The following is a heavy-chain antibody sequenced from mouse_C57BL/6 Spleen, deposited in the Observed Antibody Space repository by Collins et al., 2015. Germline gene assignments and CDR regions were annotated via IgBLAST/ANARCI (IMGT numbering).Heavy chain of an antibody. CDR3: ARVGAYYYAMDY. V-gene: IGHV1S137*01. D-gene: IGHD3-3*01. J-gene: IGHJ4*01. CDR2: ISTYYGDA. Sequence: QVQLQQSGAELVRPGVSVKISCKGSGYTFTDYAMHWVKQSHAKSLEWIGVISTYYGDASYNQKFKGKATMTVDKSSSTAYMELARLTSEDSAIYYCARVGAYYYAMDYWGQGTSVTVSS. CDR1: GYTFTDYA.